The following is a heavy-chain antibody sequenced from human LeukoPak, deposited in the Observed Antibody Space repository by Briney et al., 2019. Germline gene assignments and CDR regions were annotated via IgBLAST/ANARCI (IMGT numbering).Heavy chain of an antibody. Sequence: PGGSLRLSCAASGFTFSSYSMNWVRQAPGKGLEWVSSISSSSSYIYYADSVKGRFIISRDNAKNSLYLQMNSLRAEDTAVYYCARSPLAKSPDAFDIWGQGTMVTVPS. CDR3: ARSPLAKSPDAFDI. CDR2: ISSSSSYI. CDR1: GFTFSSYS. V-gene: IGHV3-21*01. J-gene: IGHJ3*02.